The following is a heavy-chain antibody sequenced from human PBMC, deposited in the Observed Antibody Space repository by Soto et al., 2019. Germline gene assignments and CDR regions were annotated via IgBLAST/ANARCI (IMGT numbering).Heavy chain of an antibody. CDR3: ASVGGAPLGAFDI. Sequence: SETMSLTCSFSGCSIKSYYLTLIRQPPGRGLEWIGHIFYSGTIKYNSSLKSRVTISLDTSKNQFSLKLTSVTSADTAVYYCASVGGAPLGAFDILVQGTTVTVSS. CDR1: GCSIKSYY. J-gene: IGHJ3*02. D-gene: IGHD2-15*01. V-gene: IGHV4-59*01. CDR2: IFYSGTI.